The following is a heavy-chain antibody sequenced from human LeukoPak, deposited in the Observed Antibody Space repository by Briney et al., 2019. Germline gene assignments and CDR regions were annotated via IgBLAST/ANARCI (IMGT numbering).Heavy chain of an antibody. CDR1: GYTFTIYA. CDR2: INAGNGNT. Sequence: ASVKVSCKASGYTFTIYAMHWVRQAPGQRLEWMGWINAGNGNTKYSQKFQGRVTITRDTSASTAYMELSSLRSEDTAVYYCARGGYRSGGSCPRNWFDPWGQGTLVTVSS. V-gene: IGHV1-3*01. J-gene: IGHJ5*02. CDR3: ARGGYRSGGSCPRNWFDP. D-gene: IGHD2-15*01.